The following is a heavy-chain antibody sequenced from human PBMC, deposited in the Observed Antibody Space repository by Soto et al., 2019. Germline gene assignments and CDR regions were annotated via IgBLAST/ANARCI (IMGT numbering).Heavy chain of an antibody. J-gene: IGHJ4*02. CDR3: AHRYCSGGSCYYPSPFGY. D-gene: IGHD2-15*01. CDR2: INPNSGGT. V-gene: IGHV1-2*04. Sequence: ASVKVSCKASGYTFTGYYMHWVRQAPGQGLEWMGWINPNSGGTNYAQKFQGWVTMTRDTSISTAYMELSRLRSDDTATYYCAHRYCSGGSCYYPSPFGYWGQGTLVTVSS. CDR1: GYTFTGYY.